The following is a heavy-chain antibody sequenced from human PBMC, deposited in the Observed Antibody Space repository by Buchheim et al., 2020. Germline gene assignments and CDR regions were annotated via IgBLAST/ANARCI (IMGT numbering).Heavy chain of an antibody. CDR1: GFTFSSYG. Sequence: QVQLVESGGGVVQPGRSLRLSCAASGFTFSSYGMHWVRQAPGKGLEWVAVISYDGSNKYYADSVKGRFTISRDNSKNTLYLQMNSLRAEDTAVYYCAKDRITIFGVVTPGPYYGMDVWGQGTT. D-gene: IGHD3-3*01. J-gene: IGHJ6*02. CDR3: AKDRITIFGVVTPGPYYGMDV. CDR2: ISYDGSNK. V-gene: IGHV3-30*18.